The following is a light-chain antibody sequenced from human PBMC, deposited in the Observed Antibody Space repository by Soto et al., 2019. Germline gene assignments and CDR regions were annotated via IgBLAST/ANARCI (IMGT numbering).Light chain of an antibody. V-gene: IGKV1-27*01. J-gene: IGKJ3*01. Sequence: DIQMTQSPSSLSASVGDRVTITCRASQDISNYLAWYQQKPGKAPNVLISGASTSQPGVPSRFSGSGSGTDFTLTISSLQSEDVATYYCQTYNSGLQFTFGPGTKVDIK. CDR3: QTYNSGLQFT. CDR1: QDISNY. CDR2: GAS.